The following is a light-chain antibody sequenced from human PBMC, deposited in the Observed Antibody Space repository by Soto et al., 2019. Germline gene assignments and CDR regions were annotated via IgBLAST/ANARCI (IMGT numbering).Light chain of an antibody. CDR1: QVISSY. Sequence: DIQLTQSPSFLSASVGDRVTITCRASQVISSYLAWYQQKPGKAPKLLIYAASTLQSGVPSRFSGSRSGTEFTLTISSLQPEDFATYYCQQLNSYPITVGQGTRLEIK. CDR2: AAS. V-gene: IGKV1-9*01. J-gene: IGKJ5*01. CDR3: QQLNSYPIT.